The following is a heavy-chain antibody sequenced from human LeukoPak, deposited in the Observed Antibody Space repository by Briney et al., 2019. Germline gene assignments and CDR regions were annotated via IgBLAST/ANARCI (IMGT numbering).Heavy chain of an antibody. CDR2: INPNSGGT. V-gene: IGHV1-2*02. CDR3: AGGGHYSNHPPDY. Sequence: ASVKVSCKASEYTFIDYYMHWVRQAPGQGLEWMGWINPNSGGTNYAQRFQGRVTMTRDTSISAAYMDLSSLTSDDTAVYYCAGGGHYSNHPPDYWGQGTLVTVSS. D-gene: IGHD4-11*01. J-gene: IGHJ4*02. CDR1: EYTFIDYY.